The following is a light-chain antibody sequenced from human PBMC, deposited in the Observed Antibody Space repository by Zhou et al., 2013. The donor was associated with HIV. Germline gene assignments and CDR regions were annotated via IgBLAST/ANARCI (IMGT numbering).Light chain of an antibody. Sequence: AIRMTQSPSSLSASTGDRVTITCRASQGISSYLAWYQQKPGKAPKLLIHDASTLQSGVPSRFSGSGSGTDFTLTISCLQSEDFATYYCQQYYNYPPTFGQGTKVEIK. J-gene: IGKJ1*01. CDR3: QQYYNYPPT. CDR1: QGISSY. V-gene: IGKV1-8*01. CDR2: DAS.